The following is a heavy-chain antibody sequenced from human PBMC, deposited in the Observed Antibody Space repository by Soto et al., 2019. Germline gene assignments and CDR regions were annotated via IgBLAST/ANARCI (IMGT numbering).Heavy chain of an antibody. V-gene: IGHV3-74*01. CDR2: INGDGGST. Sequence: GGSLRLSCAASGFTFSNYWMHWVRQAPGKGLVWDSRINGDGGSTTYADSVKGRFTISRDNAKNTLYLQMNNLRAEDTAVYYCAREGGNYFYGMDVWGQGTTVTVSS. CDR1: GFTFSNYW. CDR3: AREGGNYFYGMDV. J-gene: IGHJ6*02.